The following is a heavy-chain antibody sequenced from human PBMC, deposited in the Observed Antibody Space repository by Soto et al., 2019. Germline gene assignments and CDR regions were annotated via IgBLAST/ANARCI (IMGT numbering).Heavy chain of an antibody. CDR1: GGTFSSYA. V-gene: IGHV1-69*13. Sequence: ASVKVSCKASGGTFSSYAISWVRQAPGQGLEWMGGIIPIFGTANYAQKFQGRVTITADESTSTAYMELSSLRSEDTAVYYCARVGPLSGPLGTFDYWGQGTLVTVSS. CDR3: ARVGPLSGPLGTFDY. J-gene: IGHJ4*02. D-gene: IGHD5-12*01. CDR2: IIPIFGTA.